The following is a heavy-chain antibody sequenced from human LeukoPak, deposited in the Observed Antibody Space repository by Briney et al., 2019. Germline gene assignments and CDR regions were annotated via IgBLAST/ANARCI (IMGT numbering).Heavy chain of an antibody. J-gene: IGHJ6*03. V-gene: IGHV4-38-2*01. D-gene: IGHD2-15*01. Sequence: PSETLSLTCAVSGYSISSGYYWGWIRQPPGKGLEWIGSIYHSGSTYYNPSLKSRVTISVDTSKNQFSLKLSSVTAADTAVYYCARGRGFATPLYYYYYYMDVWGKGTTVTVSS. CDR1: GYSISSGYY. CDR2: IYHSGST. CDR3: ARGRGFATPLYYYYYYMDV.